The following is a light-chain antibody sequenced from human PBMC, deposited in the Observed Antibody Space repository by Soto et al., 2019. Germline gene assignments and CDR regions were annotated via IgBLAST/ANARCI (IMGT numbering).Light chain of an antibody. Sequence: EVVLTQSPATLSLSPGERATLSCRASENVRTFVDWYQQKPGQAPRLLVSAASNRATGIPARFSGSGSGTDFTLTISSLEPEDFGVFYCQQRFDWPKITFGQGTRLEIK. J-gene: IGKJ5*01. V-gene: IGKV3-11*01. CDR1: ENVRTF. CDR3: QQRFDWPKIT. CDR2: AAS.